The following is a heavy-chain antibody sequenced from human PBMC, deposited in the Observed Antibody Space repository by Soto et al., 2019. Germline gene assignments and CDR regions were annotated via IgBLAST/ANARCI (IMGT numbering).Heavy chain of an antibody. V-gene: IGHV3-7*01. J-gene: IGHJ3*02. CDR1: GFTFSTYW. CDR3: AREGYCSGTSCPDFDAFDI. D-gene: IGHD2-2*01. CDR2: IKQDGSEK. Sequence: EVQLVESGGDLVQPGGSLRLSCAASGFTFSTYWMSWVRQAPGKGLEWVGNIKQDGSEKYYVDSVKARFTISRDNAKNSLYLQMNSLRAEDTAVYFCAREGYCSGTSCPDFDAFDIWGQGTMVTVSS.